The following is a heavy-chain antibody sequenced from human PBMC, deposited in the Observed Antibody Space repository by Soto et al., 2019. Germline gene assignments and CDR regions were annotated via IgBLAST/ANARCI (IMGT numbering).Heavy chain of an antibody. CDR2: ISGSGDST. D-gene: IGHD4-17*01. J-gene: IGHJ2*01. CDR3: AKPTVGGYFDL. V-gene: IGHV3-23*01. Sequence: EVQLLESGGGLVQPGGSLRLSCAASGFTFSSYAMSWVRQAPGKGLEWVSAISGSGDSTYYADSVKGRFTISRDNSKNPQYPEMNSLRAVGTGVYNSAKPTVGGYFDLLARGTGVTVSS. CDR1: GFTFSSYA.